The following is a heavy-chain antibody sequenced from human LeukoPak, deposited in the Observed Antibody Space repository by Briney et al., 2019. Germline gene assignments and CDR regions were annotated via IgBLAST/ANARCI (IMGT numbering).Heavy chain of an antibody. CDR3: VRVVPTAYEFDY. J-gene: IGHJ4*02. D-gene: IGHD2-2*01. Sequence: PGGSLRLSCAASGFTVSNNYMSWVRQAPGKGLEWVSSIYNGGNTYYADSVKGRFTISRDNSKNTLYPQMNSLRAEDTAVYYCVRVVPTAYEFDYWGQGTLVTVSS. CDR1: GFTVSNNY. CDR2: IYNGGNT. V-gene: IGHV3-53*01.